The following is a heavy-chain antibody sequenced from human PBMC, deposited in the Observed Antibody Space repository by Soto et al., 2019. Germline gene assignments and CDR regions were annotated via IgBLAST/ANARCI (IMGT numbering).Heavy chain of an antibody. V-gene: IGHV1-69*02. CDR3: ARWPHDSSGYRIYYYYGMDV. CDR2: IIPILGIA. CDR1: GGTFSSYT. D-gene: IGHD3-22*01. J-gene: IGHJ6*02. Sequence: SVKVSCKASGGTFSSYTISWVRQAPGQGLEWMGRIIPILGIANYAQKFQGRVTITADKSTSTAYMELSSLRSEDTAVYYCARWPHDSSGYRIYYYYGMDVWG.